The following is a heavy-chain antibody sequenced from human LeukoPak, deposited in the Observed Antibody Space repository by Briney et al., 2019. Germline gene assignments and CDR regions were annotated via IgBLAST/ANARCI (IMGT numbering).Heavy chain of an antibody. D-gene: IGHD2-2*01. J-gene: IGHJ4*02. V-gene: IGHV3-21*01. CDR2: ISSSSSYI. CDR3: ARVGGHCTSTSCPPPDY. CDR1: GLTFSSYS. Sequence: GGSLRLSCAASGLTFSSYSMNWVRQAPGKGLEWVSSISSSSSYIYYADSVRGRFTISRDNAKSSVFLQMNSLRAEDTAVYYCARVGGHCTSTSCPPPDYWGQGTLVTVSS.